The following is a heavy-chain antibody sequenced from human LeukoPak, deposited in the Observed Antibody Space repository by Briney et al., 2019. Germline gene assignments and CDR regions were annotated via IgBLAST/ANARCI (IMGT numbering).Heavy chain of an antibody. Sequence: SETLSLTCTVSGGSISSGSYYWSWIRQPAGKGLEWIGRIYTSGSTNYNPSLKSRVTISVDTSKNQFSLKLSSVTAADTAVYYCARKTPNSGSYSGAFDIWGQGTMVTVSS. CDR1: GGSISSGSYY. J-gene: IGHJ3*02. D-gene: IGHD1-26*01. CDR2: IYTSGST. V-gene: IGHV4-61*02. CDR3: ARKTPNSGSYSGAFDI.